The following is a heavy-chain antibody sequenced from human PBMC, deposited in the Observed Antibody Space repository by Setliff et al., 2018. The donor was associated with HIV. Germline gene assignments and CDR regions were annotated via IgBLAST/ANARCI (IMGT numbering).Heavy chain of an antibody. V-gene: IGHV3-30*01. CDR3: ARPGGGAVAAFDY. Sequence: GGSLRLSCAASGFTFSSYAMHWVRQAPGKGLEWVAVISYDGSNKYYADSVKGRFTISRDNSKNTLYLQMKSLRAEDTAVYYCARPGGGAVAAFDYWGQGTLVTVSS. J-gene: IGHJ4*02. CDR1: GFTFSSYA. CDR2: ISYDGSNK. D-gene: IGHD6-19*01.